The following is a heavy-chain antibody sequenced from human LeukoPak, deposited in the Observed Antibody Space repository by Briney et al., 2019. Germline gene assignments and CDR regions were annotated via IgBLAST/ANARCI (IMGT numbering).Heavy chain of an antibody. CDR1: GFTFDDYT. Sequence: GGSLRLSCAASGFTFDDYTMHWVRQAPGKGLEWVSLISWDGGSTYYADSVKGRFTISRDNSKNSLYLQMNSLRTEDTALYYCAKERYDFWSGYYFDYWGQGTLVTVSS. J-gene: IGHJ4*02. D-gene: IGHD3-3*01. CDR2: ISWDGGST. CDR3: AKERYDFWSGYYFDY. V-gene: IGHV3-43*01.